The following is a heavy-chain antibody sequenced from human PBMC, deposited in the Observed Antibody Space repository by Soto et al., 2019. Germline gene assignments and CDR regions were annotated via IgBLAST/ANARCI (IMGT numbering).Heavy chain of an antibody. D-gene: IGHD3-10*02. Sequence: QVQLQESGPGLVKPSGTLSLTCAVSGGSISSSNWWSWVRQPPGKGLEWIGEIYHSGSTNYNPSLKSRDTISVDKSKNQFSLKLSSVTGADTAVYYCASVRGGYYYAMDVWGQGTTVTVSS. CDR2: IYHSGST. J-gene: IGHJ6*02. V-gene: IGHV4-4*02. CDR1: GGSISSSNW. CDR3: ASVRGGYYYAMDV.